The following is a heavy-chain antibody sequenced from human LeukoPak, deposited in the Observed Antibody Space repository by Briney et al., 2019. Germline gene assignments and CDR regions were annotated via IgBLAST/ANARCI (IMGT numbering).Heavy chain of an antibody. D-gene: IGHD3-22*01. Sequence: ASVKVSCKASGYTFTSYGISWVRQAPGQGLEWMGWISAYNGNTNYAQKLQGRVTMTTDTSTSTACMELRSLRSDDTAVYYCARDPRGTMIVVAPDYWGQGTLVTVSS. J-gene: IGHJ4*02. CDR3: ARDPRGTMIVVAPDY. V-gene: IGHV1-18*01. CDR1: GYTFTSYG. CDR2: ISAYNGNT.